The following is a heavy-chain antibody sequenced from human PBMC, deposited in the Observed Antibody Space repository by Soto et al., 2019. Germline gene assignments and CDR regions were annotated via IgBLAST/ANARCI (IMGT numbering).Heavy chain of an antibody. Sequence: GESLKISCKGSGYRFTSYWISWVRQMPGKGLEWMGRIDPSDSYTNYSPSFQGHVTISADKSISTAYLQWSSLKASDTAMYYCARVSAFDIVVVPAAPTYSTGYYYYGMDVWGQGTTVTVS. CDR3: ARVSAFDIVVVPAAPTYSTGYYYYGMDV. CDR2: IDPSDSYT. D-gene: IGHD2-2*01. CDR1: GYRFTSYW. J-gene: IGHJ6*02. V-gene: IGHV5-10-1*01.